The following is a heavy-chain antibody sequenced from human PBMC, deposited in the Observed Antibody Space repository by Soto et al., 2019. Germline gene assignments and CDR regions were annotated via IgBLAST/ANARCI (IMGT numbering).Heavy chain of an antibody. D-gene: IGHD6-13*01. CDR3: TQGSSSWYDY. CDR1: GFTFTTAW. J-gene: IGHJ4*02. CDR2: IRSKTYGGTT. V-gene: IGHV3-49*04. Sequence: GGSLRLSCAASGFTFTTAWINWVRQAPGKGLEWVGFIRSKTYGGTTEYAASVKGRFTISRDDSKSIAYLQMNSLKTEDTAVYYCTQGSSSWYDYWGQGTLVTVSS.